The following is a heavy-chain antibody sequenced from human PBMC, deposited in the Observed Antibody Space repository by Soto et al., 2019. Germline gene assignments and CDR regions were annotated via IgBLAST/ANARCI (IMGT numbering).Heavy chain of an antibody. D-gene: IGHD3-22*01. CDR3: ARVKTYYYDSSGYYSFDY. Sequence: QVQLVQSGAEVKKPGSSVKVSCKASGGTFSSYAISWVRQAPGQGLEWMGGIIPIFGTANYAQKFQGRVTITADESTCTAYMELSSLRSEDTAVYYCARVKTYYYDSSGYYSFDYWGQGTLVTVSS. J-gene: IGHJ4*02. CDR2: IIPIFGTA. V-gene: IGHV1-69*12. CDR1: GGTFSSYA.